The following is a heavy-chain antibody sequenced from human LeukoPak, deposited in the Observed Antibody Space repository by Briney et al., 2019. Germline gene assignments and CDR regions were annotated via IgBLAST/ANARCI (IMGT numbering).Heavy chain of an antibody. D-gene: IGHD3-16*01. CDR2: VRSKANSYAT. Sequence: PGGSLRLSCAASGFTFSGSAMHWVRQASGKGLEWVGRVRSKANSYATAYAASVKGRFTISRDDSKNTAYLQMNSLKTEDTAVYYCTRPIMITFGGVIEDDYWGQGTLATVSS. J-gene: IGHJ4*02. CDR1: GFTFSGSA. V-gene: IGHV3-73*01. CDR3: TRPIMITFGGVIEDDY.